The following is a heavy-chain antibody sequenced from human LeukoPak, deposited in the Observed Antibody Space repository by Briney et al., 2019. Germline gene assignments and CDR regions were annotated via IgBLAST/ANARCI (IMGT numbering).Heavy chain of an antibody. CDR3: ARGPPFDY. V-gene: IGHV6-1*01. CDR1: GDSVPRNTAA. J-gene: IGHJ4*02. Sequence: SQTLALTCAISGDSVPRNTAAWNWIRQSPSRGLEWLGRTYYRSKWLNDYALSVKSRIIVNPDTSKNQFSLQLMSVTPDDTAVYYCARGPPFDYWGQGILVTVSS. CDR2: TYYRSKWLN.